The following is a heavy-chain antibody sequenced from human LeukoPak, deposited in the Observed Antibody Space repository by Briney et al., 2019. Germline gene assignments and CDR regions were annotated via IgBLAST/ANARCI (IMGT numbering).Heavy chain of an antibody. J-gene: IGHJ4*02. V-gene: IGHV3-30*18. CDR2: ISYDGNNK. Sequence: PGGSLRLSCVASGFTFSDYGMHWVRQAPGKGLEWLAVISYDGNNKYYTDSVKGRLTISRDNSENTLYLQMNSLRTEDTAVYYCAKRDIVGATKDYFDHWGRGTLVTVSS. D-gene: IGHD1-26*01. CDR1: GFTFSDYG. CDR3: AKRDIVGATKDYFDH.